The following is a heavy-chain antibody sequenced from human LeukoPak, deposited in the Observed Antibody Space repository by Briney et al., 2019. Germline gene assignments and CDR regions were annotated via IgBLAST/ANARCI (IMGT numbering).Heavy chain of an antibody. CDR1: GFTFSSYE. CDR3: ARGLPRLGLDY. J-gene: IGHJ4*02. V-gene: IGHV3-48*03. CDR2: ISISGSTI. Sequence: GGSLRLSCAASGFTFSSYEMNWVRQAPGKGLEWVSYISISGSTIHYADSVKGRVTISRNNSNNALYLHINDLSSDDMAVYYCARGLPRLGLDYWGQGTLVTVSS. D-gene: IGHD4-11*01.